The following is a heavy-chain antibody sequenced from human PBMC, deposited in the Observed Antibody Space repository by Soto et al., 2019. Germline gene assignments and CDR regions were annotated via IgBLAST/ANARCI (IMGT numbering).Heavy chain of an antibody. CDR3: ARSIIGYCSGGSCYAYFDI. CDR1: GYTFTSDG. J-gene: IGHJ3*02. V-gene: IGHV1-18*01. Sequence: QVQLVQSGAEVKKPGASVKVSCKASGYTFTSDGISWVRHAPGQGLEWMGWISAYNGNTNYAQKLQGRVTMTTDTSPSTAYMELRSLRSDATAVYYCARSIIGYCSGGSCYAYFDIWGQGTMVTVSS. CDR2: ISAYNGNT. D-gene: IGHD2-15*01.